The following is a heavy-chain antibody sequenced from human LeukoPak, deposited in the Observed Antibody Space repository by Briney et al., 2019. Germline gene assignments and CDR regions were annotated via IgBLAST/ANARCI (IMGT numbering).Heavy chain of an antibody. Sequence: GGSLRLSYAASGFTFSSYGMHWVRQAPGQGLEWMGIINPSGGSTSYAQKFQGRVTMTRDTSTSTVYMELSSLRSEDTAVYYCAGTDGYSSSYSLTYWGQGTLVTVSS. D-gene: IGHD6-13*01. J-gene: IGHJ4*02. CDR3: AGTDGYSSSYSLTY. CDR1: GFTFSSYG. V-gene: IGHV1-46*01. CDR2: INPSGGST.